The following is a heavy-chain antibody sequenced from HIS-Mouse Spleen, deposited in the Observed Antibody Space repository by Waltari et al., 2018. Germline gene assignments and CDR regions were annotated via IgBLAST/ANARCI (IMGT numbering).Heavy chain of an antibody. D-gene: IGHD6-19*01. Sequence: QVQLVESGGGVVQPGRSLRLSCAASGFTFSSYGLQWVRQAPGKGLEWVEVISYDGSNKYYADSVKGRFTISRDNSKNTLYLQMNSLRAEDTAVYYCAKASSGWLDYWGQGTLVTVSS. CDR1: GFTFSSYG. J-gene: IGHJ4*02. CDR3: AKASSGWLDY. CDR2: ISYDGSNK. V-gene: IGHV3-30*18.